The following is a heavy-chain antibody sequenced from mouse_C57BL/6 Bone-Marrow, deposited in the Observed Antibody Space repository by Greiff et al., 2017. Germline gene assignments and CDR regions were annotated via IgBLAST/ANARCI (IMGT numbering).Heavy chain of an antibody. J-gene: IGHJ1*03. V-gene: IGHV14-4*01. D-gene: IGHD2-3*01. CDR1: GFNIKDDY. CDR3: TDPIYDGYYFDV. CDR2: IDPENGDT. Sequence: VQLQESGAELVRPGASVKLSCTASGFNIKDDYMHWVKPRPEQGLEWIGWIDPENGDTEYASKFQGKATITADPSSNTAYLQLSSLTSEDTAVYYCTDPIYDGYYFDVWGTGTTVTVSS.